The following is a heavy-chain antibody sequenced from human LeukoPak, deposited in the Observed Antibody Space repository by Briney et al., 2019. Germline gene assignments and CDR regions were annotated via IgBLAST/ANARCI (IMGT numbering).Heavy chain of an antibody. CDR3: AREYSGYEKFDY. CDR1: GGSFSGYY. V-gene: IGHV4-34*01. J-gene: IGHJ4*02. CDR2: INHSGST. D-gene: IGHD5-12*01. Sequence: PSETLSLTCAVYGGSFSGYYWSWIRQPPGKGLEWIGEINHSGSTNYNPSLKSRVTISVDTSKNQFSLKLSSVTAADTAVYYCAREYSGYEKFDYWGQGTLVTVSS.